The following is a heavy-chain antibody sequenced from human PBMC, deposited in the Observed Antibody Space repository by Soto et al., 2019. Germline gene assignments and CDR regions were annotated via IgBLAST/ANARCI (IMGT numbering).Heavy chain of an antibody. J-gene: IGHJ4*02. D-gene: IGHD3-9*01. CDR1: GYTLTELS. CDR3: ATSLLRYFDWLPPPDY. Sequence: GASVKVSCKVSGYTLTELSMHWVRQAPGKGLEWMGGFDPEDGETIYAPKFQGRVTMTEDTSTDTAYMELSSLRSEDTAVYYCATSLLRYFDWLPPPDYWGQGTLVTVSS. V-gene: IGHV1-24*01. CDR2: FDPEDGET.